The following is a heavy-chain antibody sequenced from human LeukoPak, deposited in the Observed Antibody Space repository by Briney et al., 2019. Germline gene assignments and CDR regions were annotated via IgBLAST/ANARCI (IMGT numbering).Heavy chain of an antibody. CDR2: ISYDGSNK. V-gene: IGHV3-30-3*01. Sequence: GGSLRLSCAASGFTFSSYAMHWVRQAPGKGLEWVAVISYDGSNKYYADSVKGRFTISRDNSKNTLYLQMNSLKTEDTAVYYCTRGPDIVVVPAAIAVAGRQPFDYWGQGTLVTVSS. CDR1: GFTFSSYA. J-gene: IGHJ4*02. D-gene: IGHD2-2*02. CDR3: TRGPDIVVVPAAIAVAGRQPFDY.